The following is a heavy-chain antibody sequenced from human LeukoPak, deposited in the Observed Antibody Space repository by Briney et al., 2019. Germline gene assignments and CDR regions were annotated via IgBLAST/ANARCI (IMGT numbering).Heavy chain of an antibody. V-gene: IGHV3-23*01. CDR1: GFTFSTYG. CDR2: ISGRGITT. CDR3: AKYDNGFFYYYLDV. J-gene: IGHJ6*03. Sequence: GGSLRLSCAPSGFTFSTYGMTWVRQAPGKGLEWVAGISGRGITTAYAESVEGRFTISRDNSKNTLYVQMDSLRVEDTAVYYCAKYDNGFFYYYLDVWGKGTTVTVSS. D-gene: IGHD3-22*01.